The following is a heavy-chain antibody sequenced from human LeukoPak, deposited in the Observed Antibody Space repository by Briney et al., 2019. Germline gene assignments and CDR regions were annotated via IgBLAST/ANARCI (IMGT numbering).Heavy chain of an antibody. CDR1: GDSISSGGYY. V-gene: IGHV4-31*03. D-gene: IGHD6-13*01. CDR2: IYYSGST. CDR3: ARVAGYSSPFAY. Sequence: SETLSLTCTVSGDSISSGGYYWSWIRQHPGKGLEWIGYIYYSGSTYYNPSLKSRVTISIDASKNQFSLKLTSVTAADTAVYYCARVAGYSSPFAYWGQGTLATVSS. J-gene: IGHJ4*02.